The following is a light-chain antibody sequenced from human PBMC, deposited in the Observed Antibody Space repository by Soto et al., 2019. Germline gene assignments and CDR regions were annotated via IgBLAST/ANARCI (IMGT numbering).Light chain of an antibody. V-gene: IGKV3-15*01. Sequence: IVLTQSPAALSVSPGERATLSCRASQSVSTNLAWYQQKPGQPPRLLIYGASTRATGVPARFSGSGSGTEFTLTISSMQSEDVSVYYCQQYNAWSSRTFGPG. CDR1: QSVSTN. CDR3: QQYNAWSSRT. J-gene: IGKJ2*01. CDR2: GAS.